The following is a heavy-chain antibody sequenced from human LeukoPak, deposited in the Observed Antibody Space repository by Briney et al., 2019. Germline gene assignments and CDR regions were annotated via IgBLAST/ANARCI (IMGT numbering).Heavy chain of an antibody. CDR1: GFTFSNYG. V-gene: IGHV3-30*18. CDR3: AKDIRTSCHRLGCYYYGMDV. J-gene: IGHJ6*02. D-gene: IGHD2-2*02. Sequence: GGSLRLSCAASGFTFSNYGMHWVRQAPGKGLEWVAVISYDGSNKYYADSVKGRFTISRDNSKNTLYLQMNSLRAEDTAVYYCAKDIRTSCHRLGCYYYGMDVWGQGTTVTVSS. CDR2: ISYDGSNK.